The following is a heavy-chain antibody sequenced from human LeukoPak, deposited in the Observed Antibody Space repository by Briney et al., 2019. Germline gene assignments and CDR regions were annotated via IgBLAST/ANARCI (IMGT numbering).Heavy chain of an antibody. CDR2: IYYSGST. D-gene: IGHD2-15*01. Sequence: SETLSLTCTVSSGSINSYYWTWIRQPPGKGLEWIGYIYYSGSTNYNPSLKSRVTISVDTSKNQFSLKLSSVTAADTAVYYCAATPDIVVVVAATPHDFDYWGQGTLVTVSS. V-gene: IGHV4-59*08. J-gene: IGHJ4*02. CDR1: SGSINSYY. CDR3: AATPDIVVVVAATPHDFDY.